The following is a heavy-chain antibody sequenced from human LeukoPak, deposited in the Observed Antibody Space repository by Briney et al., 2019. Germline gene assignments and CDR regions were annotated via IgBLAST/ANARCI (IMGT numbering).Heavy chain of an antibody. CDR2: ISYDGSNK. V-gene: IGHV3-30-3*01. Sequence: PGGSLRLSCAASGFTFSSYAMHWVRQAPGKGLEWVAVISYDGSNKYYADSVKGRFTISRDNSKNTLYLQMNSLRAEDTAVYYCARVKARDGYKRYPDYWGQGTLVTVSS. D-gene: IGHD5-24*01. CDR1: GFTFSSYA. J-gene: IGHJ4*02. CDR3: ARVKARDGYKRYPDY.